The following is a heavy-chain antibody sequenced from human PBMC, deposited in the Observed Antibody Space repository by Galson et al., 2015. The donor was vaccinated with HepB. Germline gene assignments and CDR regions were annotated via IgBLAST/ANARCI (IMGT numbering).Heavy chain of an antibody. V-gene: IGHV3-21*01. CDR1: GFTFSSYS. CDR3: ARDFLAYCGGDCYSVYNY. Sequence: SLRLSCAASGFTFSSYSMNWVRQAPGKGLEWVSSISSSSSYIHYADSVKGRFTISRDNAKNSLYLQMNSLRAEDTAVYYCARDFLAYCGGDCYSVYNYWGQGTLVTVSS. D-gene: IGHD2-21*02. CDR2: ISSSSSYI. J-gene: IGHJ4*02.